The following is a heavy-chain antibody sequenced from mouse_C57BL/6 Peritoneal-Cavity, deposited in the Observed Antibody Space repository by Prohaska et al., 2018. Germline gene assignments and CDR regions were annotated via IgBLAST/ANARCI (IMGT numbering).Heavy chain of an antibody. CDR2: IFPGSGST. J-gene: IGHJ2*01. V-gene: IGHV1-75*01. CDR1: GYTFTDYY. CDR3: ARGQFITTLVAFDY. Sequence: QVQLQQHGPELVKSGASVKISCKASGYTFTDYYINWVKQRPGQGLEWIGWIFPGSGSTYYNEKFKGKAALTVDKSSSTAYMLLSSLTSVDSAVYFCARGQFITTLVAFDYWGQGTTLTVSS. D-gene: IGHD1-1*01.